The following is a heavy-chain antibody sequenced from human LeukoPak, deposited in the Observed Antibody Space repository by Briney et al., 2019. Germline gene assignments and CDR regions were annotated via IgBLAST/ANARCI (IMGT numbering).Heavy chain of an antibody. J-gene: IGHJ1*01. V-gene: IGHV4-39*01. CDR3: ARHASGWYTD. CDR2: IYYSGAT. Sequence: SETLSLTCAVSGGSISSGDYYWAWIRQPPGKGQQWVGSIYYSGATYYNPFLKSRLTISRDTSKNQFSLNLNSVTTADTAVYYCARHASGWYTDWGQGTPVTVSS. D-gene: IGHD6-19*01. CDR1: GGSISSGDYY.